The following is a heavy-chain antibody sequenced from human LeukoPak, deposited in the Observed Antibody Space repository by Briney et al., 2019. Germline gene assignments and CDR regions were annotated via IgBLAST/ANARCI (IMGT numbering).Heavy chain of an antibody. D-gene: IGHD2-21*02. Sequence: SETLSLTCTVSGGSISSSSYYWGWIRQPPGKGLEWIGRIYYSGSTYYNPSLKSRVTISVDTAKNQFPLKLSSVTAPDTAVYFGAGLRTATFNYSGQGRLVTASS. CDR3: AGLRTATFNY. CDR2: IYYSGST. J-gene: IGHJ4*02. V-gene: IGHV4-39*01. CDR1: GGSISSSSYY.